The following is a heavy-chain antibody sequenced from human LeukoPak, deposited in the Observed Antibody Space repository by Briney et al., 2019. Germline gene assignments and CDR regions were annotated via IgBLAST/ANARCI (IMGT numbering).Heavy chain of an antibody. J-gene: IGHJ4*02. CDR2: ISGSGRTI. CDR3: AKNVMVKRYIDY. Sequence: GGSMRLSCAASGFILNNHAMSWVRQAPGKGLQWISGISGSGRTIEYEDSVKGRATISRDNSKSTLSLQMNSLRVEDTDIYYCAKNVMVKRYIDYWGQGTLVTVSS. D-gene: IGHD5-18*01. CDR1: GFILNNHA. V-gene: IGHV3-23*01.